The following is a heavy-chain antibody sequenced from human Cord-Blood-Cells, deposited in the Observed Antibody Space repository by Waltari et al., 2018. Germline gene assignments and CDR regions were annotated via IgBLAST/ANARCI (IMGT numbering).Heavy chain of an antibody. J-gene: IGHJ4*02. CDR2: IYSGGGT. D-gene: IGHD6-25*01. CDR1: GFTVSSNY. V-gene: IGHV3-53*01. Sequence: EVQLVEFGGGLIQPGGSLSLSCAASGFTVSSNYMSWVRQAPGKGREWVTVIYSGGGTDYADSVKDRFTISRDNSKNTLYLQMNGLRAEDTAVYYCARDPTGYTAAWGEGTLVTVSS. CDR3: ARDPTGYTAA.